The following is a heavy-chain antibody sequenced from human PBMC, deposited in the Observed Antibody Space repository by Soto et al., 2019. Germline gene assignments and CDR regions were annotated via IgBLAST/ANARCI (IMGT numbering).Heavy chain of an antibody. V-gene: IGHV1-18*01. CDR2: ISAYNGNT. CDR1: GYTFTSYG. D-gene: IGHD3-3*01. CDR3: ARVPEWNYYYYMDV. Sequence: ASVKVSCKASGYTFTSYGISWVRRAPGQGLEWMGWISAYNGNTNYAQKLQGRVTMTTDTSTGTAYMELRSLRSDDTAVYYCARVPEWNYYYYMDVWGKGTTVTVSS. J-gene: IGHJ6*03.